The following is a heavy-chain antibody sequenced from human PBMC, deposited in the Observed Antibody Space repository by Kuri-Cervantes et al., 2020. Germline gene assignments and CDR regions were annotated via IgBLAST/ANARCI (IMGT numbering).Heavy chain of an antibody. CDR3: ARDQPKSVYYDFWSGYPNWFDP. CDR2: ISSSGSTI. J-gene: IGHJ5*02. CDR1: GFTFSDYY. Sequence: GESLKISCAASGFTFSDYYMSWIRQAPGKGLEWVSYISSSGSTIYYADSVKGRFTISRDNAKNSLYLQMNSLRAEDTAVYYCARDQPKSVYYDFWSGYPNWFDPWGQGTLVTVSS. V-gene: IGHV3-11*04. D-gene: IGHD3-3*01.